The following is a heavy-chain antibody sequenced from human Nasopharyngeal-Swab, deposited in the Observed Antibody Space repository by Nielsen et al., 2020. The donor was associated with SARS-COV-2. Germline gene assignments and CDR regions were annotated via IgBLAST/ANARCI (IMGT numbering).Heavy chain of an antibody. Sequence: GGSLRLYCAASGFTFSSYDMSWVRKAPGKGLEWVSAISGSGGSTYYADSVKGRFTISRDNSKNTLYLQMNSLRAEDTAVYYCAKRSGSYPNWGQGTLVTVSS. CDR3: AKRSGSYPN. D-gene: IGHD3-10*01. CDR1: GFTFSSYD. V-gene: IGHV3-23*01. J-gene: IGHJ4*02. CDR2: ISGSGGST.